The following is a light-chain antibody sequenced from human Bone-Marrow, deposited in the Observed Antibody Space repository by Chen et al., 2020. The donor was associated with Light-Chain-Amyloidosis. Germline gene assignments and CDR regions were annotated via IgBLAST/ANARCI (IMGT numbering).Light chain of an antibody. Sequence: QSALTQPASVSGSPGQSITISCTGTSSDVGGDNHVSWYQQHPDKAPKLMIYEVTNRPSWVPARFSGSKSDNTASRTISGLQTEDEADYFCSSYTITNTLVFGSGTRVTVL. CDR3: SSYTITNTLV. CDR2: EVT. J-gene: IGLJ1*01. V-gene: IGLV2-14*01. CDR1: SSDVGGDNH.